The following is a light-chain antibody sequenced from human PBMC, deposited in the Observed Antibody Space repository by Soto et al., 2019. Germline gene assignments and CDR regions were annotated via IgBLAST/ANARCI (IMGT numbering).Light chain of an antibody. CDR2: GAS. CDR1: QSVTSSF. V-gene: IGKV3D-20*01. J-gene: IGKJ5*01. Sequence: EIVLTQSPAKVSLSPGERASXSCGASQSVTSSFLAWYQQKPGLAPRLLIYGASSRATGIPDRFSGSGSGTDFTLTISRLEPEDFAVYYSQHYESWRMTFGLGTDLEIK. CDR3: QHYESWRMT.